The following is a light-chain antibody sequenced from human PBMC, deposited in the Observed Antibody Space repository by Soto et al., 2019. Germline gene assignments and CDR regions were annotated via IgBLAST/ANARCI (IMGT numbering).Light chain of an antibody. V-gene: IGLV2-14*01. CDR1: SSDVGGYDY. CDR2: EVN. CDR3: AAWDDGLSGWL. J-gene: IGLJ3*02. Sequence: QSALTQPASVSGSPGQSITISCTGTSSDVGGYDYVSWYQLHPGKAPKLMVFEVNNRPSGVSYRFSGSKSGNTASLAISGLKSEDEADYYCAAWDDGLSGWLFGGGTKLTVL.